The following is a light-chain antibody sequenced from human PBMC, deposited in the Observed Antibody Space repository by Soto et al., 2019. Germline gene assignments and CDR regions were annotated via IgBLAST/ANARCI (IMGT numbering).Light chain of an antibody. V-gene: IGKV3-20*01. CDR3: QHYGRSPPYT. Sequence: EIVLTQSPGTLSLSPGARATLSCRASQSGSSSYLSWFQQRPGQAPRLLIYGASSRATDIPDRFSGSGSGTDFTLTISRLEPEDFAVYYCQHYGRSPPYTFGQGTKLEIK. CDR2: GAS. CDR1: QSGSSSY. J-gene: IGKJ2*01.